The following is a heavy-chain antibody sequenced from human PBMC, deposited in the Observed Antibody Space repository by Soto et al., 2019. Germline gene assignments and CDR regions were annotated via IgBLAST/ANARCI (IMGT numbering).Heavy chain of an antibody. CDR1: GYTFTSYD. V-gene: IGHV1-8*01. CDR2: MNPNSGNT. CDR3: ARVYYDYIWGSQALAFDY. J-gene: IGHJ4*02. Sequence: ASVKVSCKASGYTFTSYDINWVRQATGQGLEWMGWMNPNSGNTSYAQKLQGRVTMTRDTSTSKAYMELRSLRSDDTAVYYCARVYYDYIWGSQALAFDYWRQGTLVTVSS. D-gene: IGHD3-16*01.